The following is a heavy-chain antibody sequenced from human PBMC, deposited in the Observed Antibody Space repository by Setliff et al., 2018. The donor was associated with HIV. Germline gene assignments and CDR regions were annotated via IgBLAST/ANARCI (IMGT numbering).Heavy chain of an antibody. CDR1: DGSFSSDY. J-gene: IGHJ3*02. Sequence: SETLSLTCTVSDGSFSSDYWTWIRQTPGKGLEWIGYIYYSGSTKYNPSLTSRVTISVDKSKNPFSLKLTSVTAAETAVYYCARAEMATIVAFDIWGQGTMVTVSS. V-gene: IGHV4-59*01. CDR2: IYYSGST. D-gene: IGHD5-12*01. CDR3: ARAEMATIVAFDI.